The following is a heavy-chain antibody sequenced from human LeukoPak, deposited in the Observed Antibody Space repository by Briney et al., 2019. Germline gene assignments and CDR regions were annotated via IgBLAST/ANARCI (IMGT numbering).Heavy chain of an antibody. CDR3: AKSFEGRPGLQWLVYFDY. CDR1: GFTFDDYA. V-gene: IGHV3-9*01. CDR2: ISWNSGSI. D-gene: IGHD6-19*01. Sequence: QTGGSLRLSCAASGFTFDDYAMHWVRQAPGKGLEWVSGISWNSGSIDYADSVKGRFTISRDNAKNSLYLQMNSLRAEDTALYYCAKSFEGRPGLQWLVYFDYWGQGTLVTVSS. J-gene: IGHJ4*02.